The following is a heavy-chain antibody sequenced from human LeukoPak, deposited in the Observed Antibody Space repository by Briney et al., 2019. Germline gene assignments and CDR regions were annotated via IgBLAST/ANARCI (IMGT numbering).Heavy chain of an antibody. V-gene: IGHV3-23*01. Sequence: QPGGSLRLSCAASGFTFSTSAMGWVRQAPGKGLEWVSSIKGGGGDPFYADSVKGRFTISRDNSKNTLFLQLNSLRAEDTAVYYCAKGGHDYHPFYWWGQGTLVTVSS. CDR1: GFTFSTSA. J-gene: IGHJ4*02. CDR3: AKGGHDYHPFYW. CDR2: IKGGGGDP. D-gene: IGHD4-11*01.